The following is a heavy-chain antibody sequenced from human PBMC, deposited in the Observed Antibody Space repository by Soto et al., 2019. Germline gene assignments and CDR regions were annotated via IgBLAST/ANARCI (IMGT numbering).Heavy chain of an antibody. CDR1: GFTFSSYA. J-gene: IGHJ3*01. Sequence: PGGSLRLSCAASGFTFSSYAMSWVRQAPGKGLEWVSAISATGGSAYYADSVQGRFAISRDNSKNTLYLQMNSLRAEETAIYYCVGEGRGSFDFWGRGTMVTVSS. V-gene: IGHV3-23*01. D-gene: IGHD5-12*01. CDR2: ISATGGSA. CDR3: VGEGRGSFDF.